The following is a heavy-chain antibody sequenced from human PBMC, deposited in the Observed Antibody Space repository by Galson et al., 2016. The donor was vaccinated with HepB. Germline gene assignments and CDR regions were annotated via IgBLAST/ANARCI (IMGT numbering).Heavy chain of an antibody. D-gene: IGHD3-22*01. V-gene: IGHV3-23*01. Sequence: SLRLSCAASGFVFSNFGLSWVRQAPGKGLEWVASISTRRTTYYSDSVQGRFTISRDNAKNSLYLQMNSLRAEDTALYYCAKDSGAYYYDSSGHRRNAFDIWCQGTVVTVSS. CDR3: AKDSGAYYYDSSGHRRNAFDI. CDR1: GFVFSNFG. J-gene: IGHJ3*02. CDR2: ISTRRTT.